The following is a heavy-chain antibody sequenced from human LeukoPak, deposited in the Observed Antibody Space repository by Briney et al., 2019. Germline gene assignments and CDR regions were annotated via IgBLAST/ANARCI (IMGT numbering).Heavy chain of an antibody. Sequence: PSETLSLTCAVYGGSFSGYYWSWIRQPPGKGLEWIGEINHSGSTNYNPSLKSRVTISVDTSKNQFSLKLSSVTAADTAVYYCAIGSSWLYFWGQGTMVTVSS. V-gene: IGHV4-34*01. D-gene: IGHD3-22*01. CDR3: AIGSSWLYF. CDR2: INHSGST. CDR1: GGSFSGYY. J-gene: IGHJ3*01.